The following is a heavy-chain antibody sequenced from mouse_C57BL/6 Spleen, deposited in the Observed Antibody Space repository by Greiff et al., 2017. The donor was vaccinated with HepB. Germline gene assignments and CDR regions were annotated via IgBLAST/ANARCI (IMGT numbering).Heavy chain of an antibody. V-gene: IGHV1-64*01. D-gene: IGHD2-5*01. CDR1: GYTFTSYW. J-gene: IGHJ2*01. CDR3: ARDPYSNYGDY. Sequence: QVQLQQSGAELVKPGASVKLSCKASGYTFTSYWMHWVKQRPGQGLEWIGMIHPNSGSTNYNEKFKSKATLTVDKSSSTAYMQLSSLTSEDSAVYYCARDPYSNYGDYWGQGTTLTVSS. CDR2: IHPNSGST.